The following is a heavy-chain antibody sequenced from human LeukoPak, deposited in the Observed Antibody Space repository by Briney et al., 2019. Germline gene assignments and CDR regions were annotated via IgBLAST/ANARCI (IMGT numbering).Heavy chain of an antibody. CDR3: VRGPRTRTPPQPGLYYRGLDV. V-gene: IGHV3-7*01. CDR1: GFTLRNYW. Sequence: GGSLRLSCAASGFTLRNYWMTWVRQAPGKGLEWVANIEYDASEKNYVDSVRGRFTIFRDNAKNSLYLHMNSLRGEDTAVYYCVRGPRTRTPPQPGLYYRGLDVWGQGTTVTVSS. CDR2: IEYDASEK. D-gene: IGHD1-26*01. J-gene: IGHJ6*02.